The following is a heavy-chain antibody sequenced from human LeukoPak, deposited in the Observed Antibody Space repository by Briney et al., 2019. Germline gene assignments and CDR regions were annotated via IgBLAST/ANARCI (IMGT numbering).Heavy chain of an antibody. CDR3: AKDVKSDGVWDIDY. CDR1: GFTFRAYT. D-gene: IGHD3-16*01. CDR2: IYGSGEGQT. V-gene: IGHV3-23*01. Sequence: GGSLRLPCAASGFTFRAYTMNWVRQAPGKGLEWVSGIYGSGEGQTFYADSVRGRFTISRDDSRNLVFLHMDNLRVEDTALYYCAKDVKSDGVWDIDYWGQGTLVTVSS. J-gene: IGHJ4*02.